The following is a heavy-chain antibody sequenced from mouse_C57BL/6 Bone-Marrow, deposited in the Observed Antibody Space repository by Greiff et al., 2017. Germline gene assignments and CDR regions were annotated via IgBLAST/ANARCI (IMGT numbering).Heavy chain of an antibody. J-gene: IGHJ3*01. CDR1: GFTFSSYA. CDR3: ARDEGRQLRLAWFAY. V-gene: IGHV5-4*01. Sequence: EVKVVESGGGLVKPGGSLKLSCAASGFTFSSYAMSWVRQTPEKRLEWVATISGGGSYTYYPEHGKGRVPISRYNAKNHLYLQMSHLKSDDTAMYYCARDEGRQLRLAWFAYWGQGTLVTVSA. CDR2: ISGGGSYT. D-gene: IGHD3-2*02.